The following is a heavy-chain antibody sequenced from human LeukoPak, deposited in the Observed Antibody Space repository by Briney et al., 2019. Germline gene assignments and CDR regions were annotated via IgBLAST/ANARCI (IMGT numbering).Heavy chain of an antibody. CDR3: ARDRPAAGTIHANYGMDV. CDR1: GFTFSSYA. Sequence: PGGSLRLSCAASGFTFSSYAMSWVRQAPGKGLEWVSAISGSGGSTYYADSVKGRFTISRDNAKNSLYLQMNSLRAEDTAVYYCARDRPAAGTIHANYGMDVWGQGTTVTVSS. D-gene: IGHD6-13*01. V-gene: IGHV3-23*01. CDR2: ISGSGGST. J-gene: IGHJ6*02.